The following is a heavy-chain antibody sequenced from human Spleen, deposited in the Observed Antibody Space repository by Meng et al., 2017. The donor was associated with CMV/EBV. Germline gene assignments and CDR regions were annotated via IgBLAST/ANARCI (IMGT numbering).Heavy chain of an antibody. CDR3: ARGGGRFDFWGVNPNAWFDP. D-gene: IGHD3-3*01. CDR2: IKPDNGGT. V-gene: IGHV1-2*02. J-gene: IGHJ5*02. Sequence: ASVKVSCKASGYTFTDYYMHWVRQAPGQGLEWMGWIKPDNGGTSSAQRFQGRVTMARDTSISTAYIELSRLRSDDTAVYYCARGGGRFDFWGVNPNAWFDPWGQGTLVTVSS. CDR1: GYTFTDYY.